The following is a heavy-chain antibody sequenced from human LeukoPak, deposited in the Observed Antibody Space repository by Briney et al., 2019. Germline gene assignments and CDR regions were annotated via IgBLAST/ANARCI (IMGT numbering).Heavy chain of an antibody. J-gene: IGHJ3*02. D-gene: IGHD6-6*01. V-gene: IGHV3-21*04. CDR3: AKDMDSSSPDAFDI. CDR1: GFTFSSYS. CDR2: ISSSSSYI. Sequence: GGSLRLSCAASGFTFSSYSMNWVRQAPGKGLEWVSSISSSSSYIYYADSVKGRFTISRDNAKNSLYLQMNSLRAEDTALYYCAKDMDSSSPDAFDIWGQGTMVTVSS.